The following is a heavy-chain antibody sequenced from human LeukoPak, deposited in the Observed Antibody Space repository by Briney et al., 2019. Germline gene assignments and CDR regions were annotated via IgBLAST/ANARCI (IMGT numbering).Heavy chain of an antibody. CDR1: GFTFSDYN. V-gene: IGHV3-11*01. J-gene: IGHJ6*02. CDR3: ARKILITFGPNSHPMDV. CDR2: ISSSGFSV. Sequence: PGGSLRLSCAASGFTFSDYNMNWIRQAPGKGLEWVANISSSGFSVDYAHSVKGRFIISRDSVKNTLSLQMNSLRAGDTAVYYCARKILITFGPNSHPMDVWGQGTTVTVS. D-gene: IGHD3-16*01.